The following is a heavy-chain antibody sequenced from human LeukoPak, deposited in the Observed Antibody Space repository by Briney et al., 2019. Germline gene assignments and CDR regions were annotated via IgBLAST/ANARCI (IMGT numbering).Heavy chain of an antibody. J-gene: IGHJ3*02. D-gene: IGHD5-24*01. V-gene: IGHV3-23*01. Sequence: GGSLRLSCAASGFTFSSYAVSWVRQAPGKGLEWVSTISGSGGSTYYADSVKGRFTLSRDNSKNTLYLQMHSLRAEDTAVYYCARGRGDGYNYPGANDAFDIWGQGTMVTVSS. CDR1: GFTFSSYA. CDR3: ARGRGDGYNYPGANDAFDI. CDR2: ISGSGGST.